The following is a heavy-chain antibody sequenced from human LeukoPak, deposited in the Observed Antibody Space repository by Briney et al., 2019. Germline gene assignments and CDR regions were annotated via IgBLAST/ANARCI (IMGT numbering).Heavy chain of an antibody. CDR2: ISSSSSTI. CDR1: GFTFSSYS. D-gene: IGHD5-12*01. Sequence: PGGSLRLSCAASGFTFSSYSMNWVRQAPGKGLEWVSYISSSSSTIYYADSVKGRFTISRDNAKNSLYLQMNSLRAEDTAVCYCARFVRAESGYGYWDYYYYYYMDVWGKGATVTVSS. J-gene: IGHJ6*03. CDR3: ARFVRAESGYGYWDYYYYYYMDV. V-gene: IGHV3-48*01.